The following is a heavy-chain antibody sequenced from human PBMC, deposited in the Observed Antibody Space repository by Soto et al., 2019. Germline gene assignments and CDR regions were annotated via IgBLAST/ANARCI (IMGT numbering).Heavy chain of an antibody. CDR1: GGSINTYY. CDR3: ARDRGPTSHFDY. D-gene: IGHD3-10*01. V-gene: IGHV4-59*01. CDR2: IYSSGNT. Sequence: QVQLQESGPGLVKPSETLSLTCTVSGGSINTYYWSWIRQPPGKGLEWIGYIYSSGNTNYNPSLKSRVTISVDTSNNQFSLKLTSVSAADTAVYYCARDRGPTSHFDYWGQGTLVSVS. J-gene: IGHJ4*02.